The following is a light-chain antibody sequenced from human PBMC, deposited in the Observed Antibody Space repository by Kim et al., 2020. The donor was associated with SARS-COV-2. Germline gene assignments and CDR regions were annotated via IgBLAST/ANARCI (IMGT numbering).Light chain of an antibody. CDR1: QDIGSY. Sequence: SASPGDRVTVTCRVSQDIGSYLAWYQQKPGNAPTLLIYAASTLQTGVPSRFSGSGSGTYFTLTISCLQSEDFATYYCQQYHTYPATFGQGTKLEI. J-gene: IGKJ2*01. CDR2: AAS. CDR3: QQYHTYPAT. V-gene: IGKV1-8*01.